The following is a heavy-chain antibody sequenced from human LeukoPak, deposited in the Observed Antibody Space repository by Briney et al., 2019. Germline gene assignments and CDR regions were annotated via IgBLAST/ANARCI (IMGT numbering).Heavy chain of an antibody. Sequence: ASVKVSCKASGYTFTGYYMHWVRQAPGQGLEWMGRINPNSGGTNYAQKFQGRVTMTRDTSISTAYMELSRLRSDDTAVYYCARGVNRYSTFDYWGQGTLVTVSS. J-gene: IGHJ4*02. V-gene: IGHV1-2*06. D-gene: IGHD6-13*01. CDR1: GYTFTGYY. CDR3: ARGVNRYSTFDY. CDR2: INPNSGGT.